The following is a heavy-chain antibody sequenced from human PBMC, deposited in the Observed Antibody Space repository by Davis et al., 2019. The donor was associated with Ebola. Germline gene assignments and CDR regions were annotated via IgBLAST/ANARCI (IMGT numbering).Heavy chain of an antibody. V-gene: IGHV3-15*01. D-gene: IGHD3-3*01. CDR3: TTDEFGIDFWSGSNWFDP. Sequence: PGGSLRLSCAASGFTFSNAWMSWVRQAPGKGLEWVGRIKSKTDGGTTDYAAPVKGRFTISRDDSKNTLYLQMNSLKTEDTAVYYCTTDEFGIDFWSGSNWFDPWGQGTLVTVSS. J-gene: IGHJ5*02. CDR2: IKSKTDGGTT. CDR1: GFTFSNAW.